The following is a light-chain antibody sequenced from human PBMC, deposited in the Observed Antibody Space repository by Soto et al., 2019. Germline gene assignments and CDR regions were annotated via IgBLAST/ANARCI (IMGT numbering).Light chain of an antibody. CDR2: EVS. V-gene: IGLV2-14*01. CDR1: SSDVGGYNY. CDR3: SSYSFSSTLGV. Sequence: QSVLTQPASVSGSPGQSITISCTGTSSDVGGYNYVSWYQQHPGKAPKLMIYEVSNRPSGLSNRFSGSKSGNTASLTISGLQAEDEADYYCSSYSFSSTLGVFGGGTKLTVL. J-gene: IGLJ2*01.